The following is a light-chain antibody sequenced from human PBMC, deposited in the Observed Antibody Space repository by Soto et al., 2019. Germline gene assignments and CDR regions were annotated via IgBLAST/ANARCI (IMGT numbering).Light chain of an antibody. Sequence: DIPMTQSPSSLAASVGERVTITCRASQNIHSFLNWYQQKPGKAPQVLIYGGSALHSGVPSRFSGSGSGTDCTLTISSLQPEDFASYFCQQSYNIPFTFGPGTRVDI. V-gene: IGKV1-39*01. CDR1: QNIHSF. CDR2: GGS. J-gene: IGKJ3*01. CDR3: QQSYNIPFT.